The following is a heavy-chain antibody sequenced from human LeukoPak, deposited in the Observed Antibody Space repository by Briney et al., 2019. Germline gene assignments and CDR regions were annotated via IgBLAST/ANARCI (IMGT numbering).Heavy chain of an antibody. CDR2: ISSSSTII. D-gene: IGHD6-13*01. CDR3: AKAASSSWPSYYYGMDV. Sequence: GGSLRLSCAASGFTFSSSSMNWVRQAPGKGLEWVSYISSSSTIIYYADSVKGRFTISRDNAKNSLYLQMNSLRVDDTAVYYCAKAASSSWPSYYYGMDVWGQGTTVTVSS. V-gene: IGHV3-48*01. J-gene: IGHJ6*02. CDR1: GFTFSSSS.